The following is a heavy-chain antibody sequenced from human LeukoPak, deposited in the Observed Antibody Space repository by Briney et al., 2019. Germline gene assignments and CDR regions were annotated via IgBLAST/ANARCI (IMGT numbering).Heavy chain of an antibody. CDR2: IRSKAYGGTT. CDR3: TRAYTQLGFDP. V-gene: IGHV3-49*03. J-gene: IGHJ5*02. CDR1: GFTFGDYV. D-gene: IGHD2-2*01. Sequence: PGGSLGLSCTASGFTFGDYVMSWFRQAPGKGLEWVGFIRSKAYGGTTEYAASVRGRFTISRDDSKSIAYLQMNSLKTEDTAVYYCTRAYTQLGFDPWGQGTLVTVSS.